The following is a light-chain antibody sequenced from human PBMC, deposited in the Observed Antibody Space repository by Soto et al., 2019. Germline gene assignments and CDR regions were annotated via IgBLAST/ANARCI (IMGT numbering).Light chain of an antibody. CDR2: RNN. V-gene: IGLV1-47*01. J-gene: IGLJ2*01. CDR3: AAWDDSLSVLV. CDR1: SSNIGSNY. Sequence: QSVLTQPPSASGTPGQRVTISCSGSSSNIGSNYVYWYQQLPGTAPKLLIYRNNQRPSGVPDRFSGSKSGTSASLAISELRSEDEADYYCAAWDDSLSVLVFGGGTQLTVL.